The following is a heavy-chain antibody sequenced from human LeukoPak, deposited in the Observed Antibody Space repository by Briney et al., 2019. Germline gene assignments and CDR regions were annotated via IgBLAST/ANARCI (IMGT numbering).Heavy chain of an antibody. D-gene: IGHD3-10*01. V-gene: IGHV3-21*01. CDR3: AGGSVILLWFGELLSPNYGMDV. CDR1: GFTFSSYS. CDR2: ISSSSSYI. J-gene: IGHJ6*02. Sequence: GGSLRLSCAASGFTFSSYSMNWVRQAPGKGLEWVSSISSSSSYIYYADSVKGRFTISRDNAKNSLYLQMNSLRAEDTAVYYCAGGSVILLWFGELLSPNYGMDVWGQGTTVTVSS.